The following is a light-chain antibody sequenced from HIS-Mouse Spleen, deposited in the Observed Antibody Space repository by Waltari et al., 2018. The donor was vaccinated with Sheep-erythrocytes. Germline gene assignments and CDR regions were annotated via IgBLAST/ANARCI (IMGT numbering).Light chain of an antibody. CDR2: EVS. V-gene: IGLV2-8*01. Sequence: QSALTQPPSASGSPGHSVTIPCTGTSRDVGGYNYVSWYQQHPGKPPKLMIYEVSKRPSGVPDRFSGSKSGNTASLTVSGLQAEDEADYYCSSYAGSNNWVFGGGTKLTVL. CDR3: SSYAGSNNWV. J-gene: IGLJ3*02. CDR1: SRDVGGYNY.